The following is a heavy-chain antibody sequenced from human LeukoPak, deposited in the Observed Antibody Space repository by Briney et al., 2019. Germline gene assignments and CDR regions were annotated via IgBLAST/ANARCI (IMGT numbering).Heavy chain of an antibody. CDR2: IRSKIYGGTT. V-gene: IGHV3-49*03. CDR3: TRDQTPYY. CDR1: GFTFGDYG. J-gene: IGHJ4*02. Sequence: GGSLRLSCAASGFTFGDYGMSWFRQAPGKGLEWVGFIRSKIYGGTTEYAASVKGRFTISRDDSKSIAYLQMNSLKTEDTAVYYCTRDQTPYYWGQGTLVTVSS.